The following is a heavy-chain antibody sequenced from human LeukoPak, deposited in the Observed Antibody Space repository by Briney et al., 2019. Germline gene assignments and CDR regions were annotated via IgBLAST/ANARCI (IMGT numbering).Heavy chain of an antibody. CDR3: ARRYSRSWYLGWYFDL. V-gene: IGHV3-7*01. Sequence: PGGSLRLSCAASGFTFSTYWMSWVRQAPGKGLEWVANINQDGSEKYCVDSAKGRFTISRDNAKNSLYLHMNTLRDEDTAVYYCARRYSRSWYLGWYFDLWGRGTLVTVSS. J-gene: IGHJ2*01. CDR2: INQDGSEK. D-gene: IGHD6-13*01. CDR1: GFTFSTYW.